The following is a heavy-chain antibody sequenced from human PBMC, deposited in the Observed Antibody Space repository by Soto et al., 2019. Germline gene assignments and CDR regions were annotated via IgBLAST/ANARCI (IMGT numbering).Heavy chain of an antibody. J-gene: IGHJ4*02. D-gene: IGHD6-19*01. Sequence: SQTLSLTCVISGDSVSSNSAAWNWIRQSPSRGLEWLGRTYYRSKWYNGYAVSVKSRITINPDTSKNQFSLQLNSVTPDDTAVYYCAGDPPDFLSAFDYWGQGSLVTVSS. CDR2: TYYRSKWYN. V-gene: IGHV6-1*01. CDR1: GDSVSSNSAA. CDR3: AGDPPDFLSAFDY.